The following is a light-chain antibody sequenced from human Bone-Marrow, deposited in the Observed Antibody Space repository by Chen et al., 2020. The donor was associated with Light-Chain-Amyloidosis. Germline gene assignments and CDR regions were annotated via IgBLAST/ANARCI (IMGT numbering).Light chain of an antibody. Sequence: QSVLTQPPSVSGAPGQRVTISCTGSSSNIGATYDVHWYQHLPGTAPTLLIYRNTNRPAGVPDRCSGSKAGTSAALAITGLQAEDEGDYYCQSYDSSLSAVVFGGGTKLTVL. J-gene: IGLJ2*01. V-gene: IGLV1-40*01. CDR1: SSNIGATYD. CDR2: RNT. CDR3: QSYDSSLSAVV.